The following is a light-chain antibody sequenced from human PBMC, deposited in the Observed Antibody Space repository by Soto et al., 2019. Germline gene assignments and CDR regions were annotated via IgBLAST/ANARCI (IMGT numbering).Light chain of an antibody. CDR3: KQYGGP. J-gene: IGKJ4*01. CDR2: GAS. V-gene: IGKV3-20*01. Sequence: EIVLTQSPGTLSLSPGEGATLSCRASQSVSSSYLAWYQQKPGQAPRLLIYGASSRATGIPDRFSGSGSGTDFTLTISRLESEDFAVYYCKQYGGPFGGGTKVDIK. CDR1: QSVSSSY.